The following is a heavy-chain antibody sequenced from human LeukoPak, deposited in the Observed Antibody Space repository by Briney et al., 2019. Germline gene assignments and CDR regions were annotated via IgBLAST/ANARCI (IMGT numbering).Heavy chain of an antibody. CDR1: GYSFTSYG. D-gene: IGHD3-22*01. Sequence: ASVKVSCKASGYSFTSYGISWVRQAPGQGLEWMGWISVYNGNTNYAQKLQGRVTMTRDTSITTAYMELSRLRSDDTAVYYCARLNYYDSHPRVDYWGQGTPVTVSA. CDR3: ARLNYYDSHPRVDY. V-gene: IGHV1-18*01. J-gene: IGHJ4*02. CDR2: ISVYNGNT.